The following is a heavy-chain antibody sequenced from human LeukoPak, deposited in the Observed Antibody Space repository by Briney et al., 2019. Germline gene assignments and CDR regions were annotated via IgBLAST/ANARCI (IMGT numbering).Heavy chain of an antibody. CDR1: GGSISYYY. CDR2: IYYTGST. Sequence: SETLSLTCTVSGGSISYYYWTWIRQSPGKGLEWIGQIYYTGSTYYNPSLKRRVTISVDTSRNQFSLNLTSVTAADTAVYYCSRGGTYNDILSFDPWGQGTLVTVSS. CDR3: SRGGTYNDILSFDP. J-gene: IGHJ5*02. D-gene: IGHD3-9*01. V-gene: IGHV4-59*01.